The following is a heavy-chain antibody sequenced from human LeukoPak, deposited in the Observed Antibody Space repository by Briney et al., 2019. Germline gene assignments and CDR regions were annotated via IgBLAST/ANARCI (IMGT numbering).Heavy chain of an antibody. Sequence: SETLSLTCTVSGVSISSYYWSWIRQPPGKGLEWIGYIYYSGSTNYNPSLKSRVTVSVDTSKNQFSLKLSSVTAADTAVYYCASGVYIYGGHNWFDPWGQGTLVTVSS. CDR3: ASGVYIYGGHNWFDP. D-gene: IGHD5-18*01. CDR2: IYYSGST. J-gene: IGHJ5*02. V-gene: IGHV4-59*01. CDR1: GVSISSYY.